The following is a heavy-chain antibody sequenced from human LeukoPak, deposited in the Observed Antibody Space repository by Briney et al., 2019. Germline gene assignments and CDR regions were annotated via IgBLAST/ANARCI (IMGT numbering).Heavy chain of an antibody. J-gene: IGHJ4*02. CDR1: GFTFSRYW. CDR2: INQDGSEK. V-gene: IGHV3-7*01. CDR3: ARSAGSSSWYEGYYFDY. Sequence: GGSLRLSCAASGFTFSRYWMSWVRQAPGKGLEWVVNINQDGSEKYYVDSVKGRFTISRDNAKNSLYLQMNSLRAEDTAVYYCARSAGSSSWYEGYYFDYWGQGTLVTVSS. D-gene: IGHD6-13*01.